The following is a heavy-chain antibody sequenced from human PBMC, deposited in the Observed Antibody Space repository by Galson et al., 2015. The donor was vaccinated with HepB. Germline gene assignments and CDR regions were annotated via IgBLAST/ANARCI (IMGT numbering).Heavy chain of an antibody. CDR2: ISSGSSYI. J-gene: IGHJ5*02. CDR3: ARHGERLLYNWFDP. V-gene: IGHV3-21*01. D-gene: IGHD1-26*01. CDR1: GFTFSSYS. Sequence: SLRLSCAASGFTFSSYSMNWVRQAPGKGLEWVSSISSGSSYIYYADSVKGRFTISRDNAKNSLYLQMNSLRPEDTAVYHCARHGERLLYNWFDPWGHGILVTVSS.